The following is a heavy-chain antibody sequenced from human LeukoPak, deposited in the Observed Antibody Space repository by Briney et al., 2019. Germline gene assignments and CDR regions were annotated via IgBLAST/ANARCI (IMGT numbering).Heavy chain of an antibody. CDR1: GFTFSSYA. V-gene: IGHV3-30-3*01. D-gene: IGHD2-15*01. J-gene: IGHJ4*02. Sequence: PGRSLRLSCAASGFTFSSYAMHWVRQAPGKGLEWVAVISYDGSNKYYADSVKGRFTISRDNSKNTLYLQMNSLRAEDTAVYYCARDGYCSGSSCYSTTDYWGQGTLVTVSS. CDR2: ISYDGSNK. CDR3: ARDGYCSGSSCYSTTDY.